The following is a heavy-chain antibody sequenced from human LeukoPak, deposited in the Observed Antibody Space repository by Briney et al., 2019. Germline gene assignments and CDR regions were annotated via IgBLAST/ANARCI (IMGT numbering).Heavy chain of an antibody. CDR1: GFTFNKYA. CDR3: ARTGCGGDCYASH. D-gene: IGHD2-21*02. V-gene: IGHV3-23*01. J-gene: IGHJ4*02. CDR2: ISNDGGST. Sequence: GGFLRLSCAASGFTFNKYAMSWVRQAPGKGLEWVSAISNDGGSTFYADSVKGRFTISRDNSKSTLYLQMNSLRAEDTAVYFCARTGCGGDCYASHWGQGTPVTVSS.